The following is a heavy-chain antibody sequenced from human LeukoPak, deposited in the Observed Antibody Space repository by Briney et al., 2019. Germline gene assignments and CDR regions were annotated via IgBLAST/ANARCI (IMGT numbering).Heavy chain of an antibody. V-gene: IGHV4-30-4*02. J-gene: IGHJ4*02. Sequence: SETLSLTCTVSGGSISSGDYYWSWIRQPPGKGLEWIGYIYYSGSTYYNPSLKSRVTISVDTSKNQFSLKLSSVTAADTAVYYCARVAPYGSTWYLDYWGQGTLVTVSS. CDR2: IYYSGST. CDR1: GGSISSGDYY. CDR3: ARVAPYGSTWYLDY. D-gene: IGHD6-13*01.